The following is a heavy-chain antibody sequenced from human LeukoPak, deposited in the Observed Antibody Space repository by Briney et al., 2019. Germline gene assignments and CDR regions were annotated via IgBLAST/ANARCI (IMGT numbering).Heavy chain of an antibody. Sequence: GSLRLSCAASGFTFSSYSLNLNRQALGEGLEWVSSISSSTSYIYYADSVKGRFTISKDNAKNSLYLQMNSLRAEDTAVYYCARGAVGASYFDYWGQGTLVTVSS. CDR3: ARGAVGASYFDY. CDR1: GFTFSSYS. J-gene: IGHJ4*02. CDR2: ISSSTSYI. V-gene: IGHV3-21*01. D-gene: IGHD1-26*01.